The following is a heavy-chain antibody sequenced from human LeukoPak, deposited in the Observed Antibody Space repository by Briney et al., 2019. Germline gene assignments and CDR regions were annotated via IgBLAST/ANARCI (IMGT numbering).Heavy chain of an antibody. J-gene: IGHJ4*02. D-gene: IGHD3-10*01. CDR1: GFTFSSYW. Sequence: GGSLRLSCAASGFTFSSYWMTWVRQAPGKGLEWVANIKQGGSERYYVDSVKGRFTISRDNAKNSLYLQMNSLRAADTAVYYCARGEEYGSGTVHFDYWGQGTLVTVSS. V-gene: IGHV3-7*05. CDR2: IKQGGSER. CDR3: ARGEEYGSGTVHFDY.